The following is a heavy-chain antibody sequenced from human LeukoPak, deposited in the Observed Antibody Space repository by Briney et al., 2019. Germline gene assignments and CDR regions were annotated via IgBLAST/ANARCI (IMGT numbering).Heavy chain of an antibody. CDR2: ISYDGSNK. D-gene: IGHD3-22*01. V-gene: IGHV3-30*18. Sequence: GGSLRLSCAASGFTFSSYGMHWVRQAPGKGLEWVAVISYDGSNKYYADSVKGRFTISRDNSKNTLYLQMNSLRAEDTAVYYCAKEADLETYYYVSSGYYFDYWGQGTLVTVSS. CDR1: GFTFSSYG. CDR3: AKEADLETYYYVSSGYYFDY. J-gene: IGHJ4*02.